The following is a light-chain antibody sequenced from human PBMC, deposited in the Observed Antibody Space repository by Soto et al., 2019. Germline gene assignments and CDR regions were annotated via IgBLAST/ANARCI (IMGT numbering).Light chain of an antibody. V-gene: IGKV3-11*01. CDR3: QQRSNWPRST. CDR1: QRVXSY. J-gene: IGKJ5*01. CDR2: YAS. Sequence: IVLTQSPASLCLSPGERATLPCKARQRVXSYLAWYQAKPGQSTRLPIXYASYRATGIPARFSGSGSGTDFTITISSLEPEEFAVYYCQQRSNWPRSTFGQGTRLEIK.